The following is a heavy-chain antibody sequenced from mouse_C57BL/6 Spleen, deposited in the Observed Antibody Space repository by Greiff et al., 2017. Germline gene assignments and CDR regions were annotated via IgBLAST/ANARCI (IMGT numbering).Heavy chain of an antibody. CDR1: GYPFTDYN. CDR3: ARGTVVAEGY. D-gene: IGHD1-1*01. Sequence: EVQLQQSGPELVKPGASVKMSCKASGYPFTDYNMPWVKQSHGKSLEWIGYINPNNGGTSYNQKFKGKATLTVNKSSSTAYMERRSLTSEDSAVYYCARGTVVAEGYWGQGTTLTVSS. J-gene: IGHJ2*01. V-gene: IGHV1-22*01. CDR2: INPNNGGT.